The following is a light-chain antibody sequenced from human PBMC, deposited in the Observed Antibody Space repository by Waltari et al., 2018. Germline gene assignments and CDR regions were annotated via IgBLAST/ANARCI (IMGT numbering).Light chain of an antibody. J-gene: IGLJ2*01. CDR3: SSYTTSSTVV. CDR2: DVS. CDR1: SSDVGASNY. Sequence: QSALTQPASVSGSPGQSLTISCTGTSSDVGASNYVSWYRQHPGTAPKLLIFDVSHRPSGVSNRFSGSKSGNTASLTISGLQAEDEADYYCSSYTTSSTVVFGGGTKLTVL. V-gene: IGLV2-14*03.